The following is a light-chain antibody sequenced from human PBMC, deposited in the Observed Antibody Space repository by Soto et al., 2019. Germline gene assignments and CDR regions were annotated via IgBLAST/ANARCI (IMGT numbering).Light chain of an antibody. CDR3: QQRSNWLT. CDR1: QSVSSS. V-gene: IGKV3-11*01. CDR2: DAS. J-gene: IGKJ4*02. Sequence: EIVLTQSPATLSLSPGERATLSCRASQSVSSSLAWYQQKPGQAPRLLIYDASNSAPGIPARFSGSWSGTDFTLTISSLEPEDFAVYYCQQRSNWLTFGGGPKVEIK.